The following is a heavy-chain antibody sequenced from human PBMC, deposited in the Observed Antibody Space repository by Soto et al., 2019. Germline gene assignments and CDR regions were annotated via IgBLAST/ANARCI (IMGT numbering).Heavy chain of an antibody. Sequence: QVQLVQSGAEVKRPGSSVKVSCKASGGTFSSYAISWVRQAPGQGLEWMGGIIPIFGTANYAQKFQGRVTITADESTSTAYMELSSLRSEDTAVYYCASAGEMATITTEYFQHWGQGTLVTVSS. J-gene: IGHJ1*01. CDR3: ASAGEMATITTEYFQH. D-gene: IGHD4-4*01. V-gene: IGHV1-69*01. CDR2: IIPIFGTA. CDR1: GGTFSSYA.